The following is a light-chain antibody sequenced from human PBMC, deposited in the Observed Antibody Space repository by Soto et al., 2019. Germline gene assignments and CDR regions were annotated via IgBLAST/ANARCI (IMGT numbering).Light chain of an antibody. Sequence: MHMTNSPAAVSSTVNYRVTITCLASQGISSWLAWYQQKPGKAPKLLIYAASTLQSGVPSRFSGSGSGTDFTLTISSLQPEDFAPYYCPEASRIPITFGRGTRLEI. CDR2: AAS. CDR1: QGISSW. CDR3: PEASRIPIT. J-gene: IGKJ5*01. V-gene: IGKV1-12*01.